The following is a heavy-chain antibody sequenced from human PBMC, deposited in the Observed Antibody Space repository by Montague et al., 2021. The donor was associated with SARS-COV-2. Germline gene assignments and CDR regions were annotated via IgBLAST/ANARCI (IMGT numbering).Heavy chain of an antibody. Sequence: SETLSLTFSFPGGSFSTYSWNLIRQPPGNFPEWIGEIHHGGSTNYNPSLKILFTISSYTSKNQFSLKLTSVAAADTAVYYCARLGDGVVPSPILGVGPYYYYYYMDVWGKGTTVTV. CDR3: ARLGDGVVPSPILGVGPYYYYYYMDV. J-gene: IGHJ6*03. CDR1: GGSFSTYS. D-gene: IGHD3-10*01. V-gene: IGHV4-34*01. CDR2: IHHGGST.